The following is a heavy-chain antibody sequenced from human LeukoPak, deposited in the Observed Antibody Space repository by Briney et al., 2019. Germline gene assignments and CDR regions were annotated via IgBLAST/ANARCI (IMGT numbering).Heavy chain of an antibody. CDR3: TTDSVIVVHAFDI. CDR1: GFTFRNAW. CDR2: IKSKTDGGTT. Sequence: PGGSLRLSCAASGFTFRNAWMSWVRQAPGKGLEWVGRIKSKTDGGTTDYAAPVKGRFTISRDDSKNTLYLQMNSLKTGDTAVYYCTTDSVIVVHAFDIWGQGTMVTVSS. V-gene: IGHV3-15*01. D-gene: IGHD2-15*01. J-gene: IGHJ3*02.